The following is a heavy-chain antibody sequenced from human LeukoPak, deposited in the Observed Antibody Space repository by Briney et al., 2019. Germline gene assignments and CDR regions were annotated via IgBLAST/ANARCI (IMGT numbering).Heavy chain of an antibody. Sequence: LTGGSLRLSCAASGFTFSSYWMSWVRQAPGKGLEWVSTISGSGGSTYYADSVKGRFTISRDNSKNTLYVQMNSLRAEDTAVYYCAKSYDFWSPLDDWGQGTLVTVSS. V-gene: IGHV3-23*01. CDR3: AKSYDFWSPLDD. J-gene: IGHJ4*02. D-gene: IGHD3-3*01. CDR2: ISGSGGST. CDR1: GFTFSSYW.